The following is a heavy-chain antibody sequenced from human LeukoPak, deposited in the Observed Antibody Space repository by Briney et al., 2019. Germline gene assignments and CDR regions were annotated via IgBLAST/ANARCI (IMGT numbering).Heavy chain of an antibody. D-gene: IGHD6-6*01. CDR1: GFTSSDYY. CDR3: ARAYSSSSGRDAFDS. Sequence: GRSLRLSCAVSGFTSSDYYMSWIRQAPGKGLEWVSYISSGGSTIYYADSVKGRFTISRDSAKTSLFLQMNSLRDEDTAVYYCARAYSSSSGRDAFDSWGLGTLVTVSS. J-gene: IGHJ3*02. CDR2: ISSGGSTI. V-gene: IGHV3-11*04.